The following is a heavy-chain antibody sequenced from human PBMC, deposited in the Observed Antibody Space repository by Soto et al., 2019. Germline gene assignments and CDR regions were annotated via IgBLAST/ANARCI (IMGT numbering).Heavy chain of an antibody. V-gene: IGHV3-30*18. Sequence: LRLSCAASGFTFSSYGMHWVRQAPGKGLEWVAVISHDGSNNYFADSVKGRFTISRDNSQNTLYLQMNSLRAEDTAVYYFAKHLIAVAGYLHVMDVRGQGTKRTVSS. D-gene: IGHD6-19*01. J-gene: IGHJ6*02. CDR2: ISHDGSNN. CDR1: GFTFSSYG. CDR3: AKHLIAVAGYLHVMDV.